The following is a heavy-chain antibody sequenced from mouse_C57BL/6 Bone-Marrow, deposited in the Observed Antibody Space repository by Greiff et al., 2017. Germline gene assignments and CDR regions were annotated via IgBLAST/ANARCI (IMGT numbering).Heavy chain of an antibody. Sequence: VQLQESGPGLVQPSPSLSITCTVSGFSLTSYGVHWVRQSPGKGLEWLGVIGRGGSSDYNAAFMSRLSLTKDNSKSQVFFKMNSLQADDTAIYYSAKPKPYWYFDVWGTGTTVTVSS. D-gene: IGHD1-3*01. J-gene: IGHJ1*03. CDR2: IGRGGSS. CDR3: AKPKPYWYFDV. CDR1: GFSLTSYG. V-gene: IGHV2-5*01.